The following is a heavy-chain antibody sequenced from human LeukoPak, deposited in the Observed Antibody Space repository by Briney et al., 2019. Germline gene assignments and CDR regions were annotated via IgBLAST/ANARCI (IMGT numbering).Heavy chain of an antibody. CDR3: ASHDYGSGSYYNY. V-gene: IGHV4-59*12. CDR2: IYYSGST. CDR1: GGSISSYY. Sequence: PSETLSLTCTVSGGSISSYYWSWIRQPPGKGLEWIGYIYYSGSTNYNPSLKSRVTISVDTSKNQFSLKLSSVTAADTAVYYCASHDYGSGSYYNYWGQGTLVTVSS. D-gene: IGHD3-10*01. J-gene: IGHJ4*02.